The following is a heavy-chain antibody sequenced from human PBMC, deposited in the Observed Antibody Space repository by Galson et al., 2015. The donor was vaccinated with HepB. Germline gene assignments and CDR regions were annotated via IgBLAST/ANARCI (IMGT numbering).Heavy chain of an antibody. D-gene: IGHD3-10*01. CDR2: ISSVTT. CDR3: AKETSVRGALGMDV. Sequence: SLRLSCAASGFTLSNYGMSYVRQAPGKGLEWVSSISSVTTYYADSVKGRFTVSRDDSKNMLFLQLNSLRAEDTAVYYCAKETSVRGALGMDVWGQGTTVTVSS. V-gene: IGHV3-23*01. J-gene: IGHJ6*02. CDR1: GFTLSNYG.